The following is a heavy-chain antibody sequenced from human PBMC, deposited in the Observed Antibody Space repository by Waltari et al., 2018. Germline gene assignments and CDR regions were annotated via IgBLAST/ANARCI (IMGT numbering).Heavy chain of an antibody. V-gene: IGHV4-38-2*02. CDR2: IYHSGST. CDR1: GYSISSGYY. D-gene: IGHD6-13*01. J-gene: IGHJ4*02. CDR3: AREQQLAVGFDY. Sequence: QVQLQESGPGLVKPSETLSLTCAVSGYSISSGYYWGWLRQPPGKGLEWIGSIYHSGSTYYNPSLKSRVTISVDTSKNQFSLKLSSVTAADTAVYYCAREQQLAVGFDYWGQGTLVTVSS.